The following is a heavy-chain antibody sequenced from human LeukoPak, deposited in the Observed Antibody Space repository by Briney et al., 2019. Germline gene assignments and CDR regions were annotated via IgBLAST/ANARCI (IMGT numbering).Heavy chain of an antibody. CDR1: GGSISSGGYY. J-gene: IGHJ3*02. D-gene: IGHD2-15*01. V-gene: IGHV4-31*03. Sequence: SETLSLTCTVSGGSISSGGYYWSWIRQHPGKGLEWIGYIYYSGSTNYNPSLKSRVTISVDTSKNQFSLKLSSVTAADTAVYYCARGRTRYCSGGSCYLGAFDIWGQGTMVTVSS. CDR2: IYYSGST. CDR3: ARGRTRYCSGGSCYLGAFDI.